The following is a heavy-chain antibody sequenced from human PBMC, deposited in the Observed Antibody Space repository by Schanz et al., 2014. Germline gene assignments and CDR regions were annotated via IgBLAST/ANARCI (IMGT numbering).Heavy chain of an antibody. V-gene: IGHV3-30*19. CDR2: VWHDGINR. Sequence: QVQLVESGGGVVQPGRSLRLSCAASGFTFSKYGVHWVRQAPGRGLEWVAVVWHDGINRYYADSVKGRFTISRDNSKNTVYLQMNSLRTDDTAMYYCARDPNTSAWLPYFDTWGQGTLVTVSS. D-gene: IGHD6-19*01. CDR1: GFTFSKYG. CDR3: ARDPNTSAWLPYFDT. J-gene: IGHJ4*02.